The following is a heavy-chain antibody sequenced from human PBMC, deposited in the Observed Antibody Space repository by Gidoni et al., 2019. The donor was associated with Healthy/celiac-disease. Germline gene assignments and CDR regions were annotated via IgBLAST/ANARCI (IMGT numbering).Heavy chain of an antibody. V-gene: IGHV1-69*01. J-gene: IGHJ1*01. CDR3: ARVEIAAAAEYFQH. Sequence: PIFGTANYAQKFQGRVTITADESTSTAYMELSSLRSEDTAVYYCARVEIAAAAEYFQHWGQGTLVTVSS. D-gene: IGHD6-13*01. CDR2: PIFGTA.